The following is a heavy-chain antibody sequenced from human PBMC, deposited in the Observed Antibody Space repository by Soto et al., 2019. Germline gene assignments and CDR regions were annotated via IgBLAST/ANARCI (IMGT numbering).Heavy chain of an antibody. CDR2: IYYSGST. V-gene: IGHV4-31*03. CDR3: ARSVTP. Sequence: SETLSLTCTFSGSSISSGGYYWPWIRQHPGKRLEWIGYIYYSGSTYYNPSLKSRVTISVDTSKNRFSLKLSSVTAADTAVYYCARSVTPWGQGTLVTVSS. CDR1: GSSISSGGYY. D-gene: IGHD3-10*01. J-gene: IGHJ5*02.